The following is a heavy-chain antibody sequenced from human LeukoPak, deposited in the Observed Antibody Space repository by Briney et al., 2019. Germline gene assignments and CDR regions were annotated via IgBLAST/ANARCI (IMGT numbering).Heavy chain of an antibody. D-gene: IGHD1-26*01. J-gene: IGHJ4*02. Sequence: GGSLRLSCAASGFTFSSYWMSWVRQAPGKGLEWVANIKQEGSEKYYVDSVKGRFTISRDNAKNSLYLQMNSLRAEDTAVYYCARDKIVGATHFDYWGQGTLVTVSS. CDR3: ARDKIVGATHFDY. CDR1: GFTFSSYW. CDR2: IKQEGSEK. V-gene: IGHV3-7*01.